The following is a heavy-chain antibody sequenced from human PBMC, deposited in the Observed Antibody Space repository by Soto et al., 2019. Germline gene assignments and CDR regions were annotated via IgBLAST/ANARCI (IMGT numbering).Heavy chain of an antibody. D-gene: IGHD3-10*01. J-gene: IGHJ5*02. CDR2: IWYEGTTK. CDR3: ARDVGSSGSSRWFDT. V-gene: IGHV3-33*01. CDR1: GFTLSNYG. Sequence: GGSLRLSCVASGFTLSNYGMHWVRQAPGKGLEWIALIWYEGTTKYSADSMKGRFSISRDQSKSTLYLQVNSLRAEDTATYYCARDVGSSGSSRWFDTWGQGTLVTVSS.